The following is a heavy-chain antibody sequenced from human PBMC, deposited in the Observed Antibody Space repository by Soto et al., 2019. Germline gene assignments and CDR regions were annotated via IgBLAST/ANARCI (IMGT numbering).Heavy chain of an antibody. V-gene: IGHV4-59*01. Sequence: SETLCLSCTVSGGSISSYYWSWILQPPGKGLEWIGYIYYSGSTNYNPSLKSRVTISVDTSKNQFSLKLSSVTAADTAVYYCARDRGGGDYDYYYYMDVWGKGTTVTVSS. CDR3: ARDRGGGDYDYYYYMDV. J-gene: IGHJ6*03. CDR1: GGSISSYY. CDR2: IYYSGST. D-gene: IGHD4-17*01.